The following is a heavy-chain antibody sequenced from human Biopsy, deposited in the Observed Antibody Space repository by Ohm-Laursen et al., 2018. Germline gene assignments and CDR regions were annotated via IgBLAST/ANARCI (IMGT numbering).Heavy chain of an antibody. CDR1: GGSFTGHY. CDR2: ISHTGYT. V-gene: IGHV4-59*11. D-gene: IGHD3-22*01. CDR3: ARDRGFYSDRTVPGYFDL. Sequence: TLSLTCTVSGGSFTGHYWTWIRQPPGKGLEWIGHISHTGYTSYKSSLKSRVTISVDTSKNHFSLRLRSVTPADTAMYYCARDRGFYSDRTVPGYFDLWGRGTLVTVSS. J-gene: IGHJ2*01.